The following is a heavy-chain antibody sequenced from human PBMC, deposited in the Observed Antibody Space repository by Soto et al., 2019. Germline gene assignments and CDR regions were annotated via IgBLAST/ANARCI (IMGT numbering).Heavy chain of an antibody. D-gene: IGHD6-19*01. CDR3: ALPPRDSSGWPRLLK. CDR2: ISAYNGNT. CDR1: GYTFTSYG. V-gene: IGHV1-18*01. J-gene: IGHJ4*02. Sequence: QVQLVQSGAEVKKPGASVKVSCKASGYTFTSYGISWVRQAPGQGLEWMGWISAYNGNTNYAQKLQGRVTMTTDTSTSKAYIELRSLRSDDTAVYYCALPPRDSSGWPRLLKWGQGTLVTVSS.